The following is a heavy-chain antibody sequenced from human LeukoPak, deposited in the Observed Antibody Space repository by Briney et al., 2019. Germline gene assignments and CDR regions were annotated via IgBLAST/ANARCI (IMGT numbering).Heavy chain of an antibody. Sequence: SQTLSLTCTVSGGSISSGGYYWSWIRQHPGKGLEWIGYIYYSGSTYYNPSLKSRVTISVDTSKNQFSLKLSSVTAADTAVYYCAREPAHCSSTSCYPYYFDYWGQGTLVTVSS. CDR2: IYYSGST. J-gene: IGHJ4*02. V-gene: IGHV4-31*03. CDR3: AREPAHCSSTSCYPYYFDY. D-gene: IGHD2-2*01. CDR1: GGSISSGGYY.